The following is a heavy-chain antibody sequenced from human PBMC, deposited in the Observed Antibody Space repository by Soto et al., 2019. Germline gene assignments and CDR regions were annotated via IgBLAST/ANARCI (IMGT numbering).Heavy chain of an antibody. Sequence: SETLSLTCTVSSASISSSSYTWGWIRQPPGKGLEWIGSIYYSGITYYNPSLNSRVTVSVDTSKNQFSLKVTSVTAADTAVYYCARLHGYCSSSSCHGHYAMDVWGQGTTVTVSS. J-gene: IGHJ6*02. CDR2: IYYSGIT. CDR3: ARLHGYCSSSSCHGHYAMDV. D-gene: IGHD2-2*01. V-gene: IGHV4-39*01. CDR1: SASISSSSYT.